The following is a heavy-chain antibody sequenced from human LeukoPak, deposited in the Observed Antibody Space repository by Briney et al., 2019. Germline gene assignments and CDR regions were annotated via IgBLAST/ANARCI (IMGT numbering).Heavy chain of an antibody. D-gene: IGHD2-2*01. CDR1: GYTFTSYD. V-gene: IGHV1-8*01. CDR2: MNPNSGNT. Sequence: ASVKVSCKASGYTFTSYDINWVRQATGQGLEWMGWMNPNSGNTGYAQKFQGRVTMTRNTSISTAYMELSSLRSEDTAVYYCARGRYKEYCSSTSCQPGSDYWGQGTLVTVSS. CDR3: ARGRYKEYCSSTSCQPGSDY. J-gene: IGHJ4*02.